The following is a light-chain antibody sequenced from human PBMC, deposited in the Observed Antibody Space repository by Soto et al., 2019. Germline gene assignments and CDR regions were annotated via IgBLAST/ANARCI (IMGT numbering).Light chain of an antibody. V-gene: IGKV3-20*01. CDR1: QSVSDK. J-gene: IGKJ5*01. Sequence: EIMMTQSPDTLSLSPGESATLSCRASQSVSDKVAWYQQKPGQAPRLLISGASSRATGIPDRFSGGGSGTDFTLTISRLEPEDFALYYCQQYGSSPITFGQGTRLEIK. CDR3: QQYGSSPIT. CDR2: GAS.